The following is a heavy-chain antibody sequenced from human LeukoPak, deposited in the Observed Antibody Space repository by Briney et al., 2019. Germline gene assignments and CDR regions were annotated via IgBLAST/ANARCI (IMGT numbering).Heavy chain of an antibody. Sequence: ASVKVPCKASGYTFTSYGISWVRHAPGQGLEWMGWISAYNGNTNYAQKLQGRVTMTTDTSTSTAYMELRGLRSDDTAVYYCARDQSASYPTAAFDIWGQGTMATVSS. D-gene: IGHD1-26*01. CDR2: ISAYNGNT. CDR3: ARDQSASYPTAAFDI. J-gene: IGHJ3*02. V-gene: IGHV1-18*01. CDR1: GYTFTSYG.